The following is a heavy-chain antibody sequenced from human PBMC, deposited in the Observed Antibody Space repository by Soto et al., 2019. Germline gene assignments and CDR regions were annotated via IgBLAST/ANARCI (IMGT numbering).Heavy chain of an antibody. CDR3: ARGYEYSSFPADY. CDR1: GGTFSSHA. V-gene: IGHV1-69*13. J-gene: IGHJ4*02. CDR2: IIPIFGTA. D-gene: IGHD6-6*01. Sequence: GASVKVSCKASGGTFSSHAFSWVRQAPGQGLEWVGGIIPIFGTANYAQKFQGRVTITADESTSTAYMELSSLRSEDTAVYYCARGYEYSSFPADYWGQGTLVTVSS.